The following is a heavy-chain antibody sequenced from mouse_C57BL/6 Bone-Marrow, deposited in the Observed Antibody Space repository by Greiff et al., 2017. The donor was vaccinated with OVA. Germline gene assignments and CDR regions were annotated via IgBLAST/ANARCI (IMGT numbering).Heavy chain of an antibody. Sequence: EVMLVESGGGLVKPGGSLKLSCAASGFTFSSYAMSWVRQTPGKRLEWVATISAGGGYTYYPDNVKGRFTISRDNATNNVYLQMSHLKSEDTAMYYCARDRYYGSSRGYLEDGGKGTTLTASS. CDR2: ISAGGGYT. CDR1: GFTFSSYA. J-gene: IGHJ2*01. V-gene: IGHV5-4*01. CDR3: ARDRYYGSSRGYLED. D-gene: IGHD1-1*01.